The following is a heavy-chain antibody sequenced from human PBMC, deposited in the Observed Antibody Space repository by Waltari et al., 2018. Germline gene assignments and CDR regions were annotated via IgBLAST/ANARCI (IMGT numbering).Heavy chain of an antibody. CDR2: VEFDGSCT. J-gene: IGHJ3*02. Sequence: EVQLVESGGGLVQPGGSLRLSCAASGLTLRSYWMHWVRQAPGKGLVWVPRVEFDGSCTSYADSVKGRFTISRDNAKNTVYLQMNSVRAEDTAVYYCIRDFGEPGATNVFDIWGQGTMVTVSS. V-gene: IGHV3-74*01. CDR1: GLTLRSYW. CDR3: IRDFGEPGATNVFDI. D-gene: IGHD3-16*01.